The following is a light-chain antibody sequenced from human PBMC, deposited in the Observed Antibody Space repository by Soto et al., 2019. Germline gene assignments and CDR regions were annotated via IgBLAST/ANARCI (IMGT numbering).Light chain of an antibody. Sequence: EIVLTQSPATLSLSPGERATLSCRASQSVSSYLAWYQQKPGQAPRLLIYDASNRATGIPARFSGSGSGTDFTLTISSLVPEDFAVYYCQQRSNWPPYTFGQGTNLEIK. CDR3: QQRSNWPPYT. CDR1: QSVSSY. V-gene: IGKV3-11*01. CDR2: DAS. J-gene: IGKJ2*01.